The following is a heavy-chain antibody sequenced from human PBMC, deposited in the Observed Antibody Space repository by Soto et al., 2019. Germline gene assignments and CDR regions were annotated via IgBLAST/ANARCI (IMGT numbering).Heavy chain of an antibody. CDR2: ISSSGSTI. Sequence: GGSLRLSCAASGFTFSSYEMNWVRQAPGKGLEWVSYISSSGSTIYYADSVKGRFTISRDNAKNSLYLQMNSLRAEDTAVYYCARDPWASQAWAFDIWGQGTMVTVSS. CDR3: ARDPWASQAWAFDI. D-gene: IGHD3-16*01. V-gene: IGHV3-48*03. CDR1: GFTFSSYE. J-gene: IGHJ3*02.